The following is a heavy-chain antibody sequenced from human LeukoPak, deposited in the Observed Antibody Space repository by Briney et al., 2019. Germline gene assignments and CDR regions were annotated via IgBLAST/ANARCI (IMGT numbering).Heavy chain of an antibody. D-gene: IGHD2-2*01. V-gene: IGHV3-30*02. CDR3: ARGGTYCSSISCYDWFDP. Sequence: PGGSLRLSCAASGFTFSNFGMHWVRQAPGRGLEWVSFIRHDGTKNYYLQSVRGRFTISRDNSKSTLYLQMNSLRAEDTAVYYCARGGTYCSSISCYDWFDPWGQGTLVTVSS. J-gene: IGHJ5*02. CDR2: IRHDGTKN. CDR1: GFTFSNFG.